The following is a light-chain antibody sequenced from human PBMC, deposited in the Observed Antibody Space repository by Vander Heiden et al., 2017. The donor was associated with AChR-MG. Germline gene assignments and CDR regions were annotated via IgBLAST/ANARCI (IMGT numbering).Light chain of an antibody. CDR2: GAS. V-gene: IGKV3-20*01. CDR3: QQYSSSQRT. J-gene: IGKJ1*01. Sequence: ELVLTQSPGPLSLSPGERATLSCRASQSISSSYLTWYQQKPGQAPRLLIYGASTRDTGIPDRFSGSGSGTDFTLTISRLEPEDFAVYYCQQYSSSQRTFGQGTKVEIK. CDR1: QSISSSY.